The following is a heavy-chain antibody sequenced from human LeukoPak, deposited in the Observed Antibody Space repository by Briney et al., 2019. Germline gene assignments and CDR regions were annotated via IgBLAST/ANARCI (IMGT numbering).Heavy chain of an antibody. CDR2: IYTSGST. Sequence: PSQTLSLTCTVSGGSISSGSYYWSWIRQPAGKGLEWIGRIYTSGSTNYNPSLKSRVTISVDTSKNQFSLKLSSVTAADTAVYYCARGALYYYYMDVWGKGTTVTISS. V-gene: IGHV4-61*02. CDR3: ARGALYYYYMDV. CDR1: GGSISSGSYY. J-gene: IGHJ6*03.